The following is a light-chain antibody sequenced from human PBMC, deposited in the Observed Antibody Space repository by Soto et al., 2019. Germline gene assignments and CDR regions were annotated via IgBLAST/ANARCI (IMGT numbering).Light chain of an antibody. CDR2: ATS. V-gene: IGKV1-39*01. CDR1: QNIKSY. CDR3: QQTYSTPSH. Sequence: DIQMTQSPSSLSSSVGDRFTITCLASQNIKSYLNWYQQKPGKAPKLLIYATSSFQSGVPSRFSASGSGTDFTLTISTLQPEDFATYYCQQTYSTPSHFGGGTKVDIK. J-gene: IGKJ4*01.